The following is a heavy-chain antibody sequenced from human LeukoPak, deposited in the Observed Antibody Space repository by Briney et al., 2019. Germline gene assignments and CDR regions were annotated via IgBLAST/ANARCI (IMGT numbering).Heavy chain of an antibody. D-gene: IGHD3-22*01. J-gene: IGHJ4*02. CDR2: IYYSGST. V-gene: IGHV4-61*01. Sequence: SETLSLTCTVSGGSVSSGSYYWSWIRQPPGKGLEWIGYIYYSGSTNYNPSLKSRVTISVDTSKNQFSLKLSSVTAADTAVYYCARGGTNLLGDVTMIVVESSGYYFDYWGQGTLVTVSS. CDR1: GGSVSSGSYY. CDR3: ARGGTNLLGDVTMIVVESSGYYFDY.